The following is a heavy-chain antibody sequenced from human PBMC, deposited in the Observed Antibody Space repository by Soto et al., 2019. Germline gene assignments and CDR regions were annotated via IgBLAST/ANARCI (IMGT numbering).Heavy chain of an antibody. D-gene: IGHD6-13*01. J-gene: IGHJ4*02. V-gene: IGHV4-30-2*01. CDR2: IYDSGNT. CDR1: GGSISGTTSS. Sequence: QLQLQESGSGLVKPSQTLSLTCAVSGGSISGTTSSWSWIRQPPGKGLEWIGYIYDSGNTYYNPSLKRQSSISVDRSKNQLSLKLSSVTAADTAVYYCARGQGAAAGHSNFDYWGQGALVTVSS. CDR3: ARGQGAAAGHSNFDY.